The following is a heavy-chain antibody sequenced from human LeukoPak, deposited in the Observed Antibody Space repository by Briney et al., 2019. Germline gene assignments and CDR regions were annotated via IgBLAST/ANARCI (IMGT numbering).Heavy chain of an antibody. CDR3: ARDPVTIFGVIIFHYFDY. Sequence: GGSLRLSCAASGFTFSDYAMYWVRQAPGKGQKGVAVISYDGTNTHYPDAVKGRFTISRDNSKNTLYLQMNSLRAEDTAVYYCARDPVTIFGVIIFHYFDYWGQGTLVTVSS. J-gene: IGHJ4*02. CDR2: ISYDGTNT. CDR1: GFTFSDYA. V-gene: IGHV3-30-3*01. D-gene: IGHD3-3*01.